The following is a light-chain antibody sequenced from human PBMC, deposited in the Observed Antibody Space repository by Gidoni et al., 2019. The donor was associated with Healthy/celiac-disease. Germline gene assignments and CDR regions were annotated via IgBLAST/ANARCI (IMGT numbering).Light chain of an antibody. V-gene: IGKV2-28*01. CDR1: QSLLQSNGYNY. CDR3: MQALQTDYT. J-gene: IGKJ3*01. CDR2: LGS. Sequence: DIVMTQSPPSLPVTPGEPASISCRASQSLLQSNGYNYLDWYLQKPGQSPQLLIYLGSNRASGVPDRFSGSGSGTDFTLKISRVEAEDVGVYYCMQALQTDYTFGPGTKVDIK.